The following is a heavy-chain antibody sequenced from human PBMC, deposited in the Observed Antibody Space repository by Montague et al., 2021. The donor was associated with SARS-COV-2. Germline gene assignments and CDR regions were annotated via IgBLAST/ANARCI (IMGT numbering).Heavy chain of an antibody. Sequence: TLSLTCTASGGSISSGGYYWSWIRQHPGKGLEWIGYIYCSGSTYYNPSLKSRVTISVDTSKNQFSLKLSSVTAADTAVYYCARVQGITMIVVVIGAFDIWGQGTMVTVSS. CDR3: ARVQGITMIVVVIGAFDI. J-gene: IGHJ3*02. CDR2: IYCSGST. V-gene: IGHV4-31*03. CDR1: GGSISSGGYY. D-gene: IGHD3-22*01.